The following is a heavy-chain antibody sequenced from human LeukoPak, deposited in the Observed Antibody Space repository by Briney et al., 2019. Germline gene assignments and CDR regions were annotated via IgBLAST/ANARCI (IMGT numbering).Heavy chain of an antibody. Sequence: GGSLRLSCAASGFTSSSYAMNWVRQAPGKGLEWVSHIRGSGGSTYYADSVKGRFTISRDNSKNTLYLQMNSLRAEDTAVYCCAKDRRIAVAAIDYWGQGTLVTVSS. CDR3: AKDRRIAVAAIDY. V-gene: IGHV3-23*01. J-gene: IGHJ4*02. CDR2: IRGSGGST. CDR1: GFTSSSYA. D-gene: IGHD6-19*01.